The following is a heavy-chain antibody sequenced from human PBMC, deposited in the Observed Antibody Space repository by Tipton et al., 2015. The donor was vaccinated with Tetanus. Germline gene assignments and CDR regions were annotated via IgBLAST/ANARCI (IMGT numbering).Heavy chain of an antibody. CDR1: GGSISSYY. J-gene: IGHJ6*02. Sequence: TLSLTCTVSGGSISSYYWSWIRQSPGKGLEWIGYIYYSGSTNYNPSLKSRVTISVDTSKNQFSLKLSSVTAADTAVYYCARETYYYDSSGYEPPNYYYYGMDVWGQGTPVTVSS. V-gene: IGHV4-59*01. CDR2: IYYSGST. D-gene: IGHD3-22*01. CDR3: ARETYYYDSSGYEPPNYYYYGMDV.